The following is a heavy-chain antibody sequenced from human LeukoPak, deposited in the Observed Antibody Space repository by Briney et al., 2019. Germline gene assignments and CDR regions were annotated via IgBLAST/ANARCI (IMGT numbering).Heavy chain of an antibody. CDR3: ARRLDQLVRGGYYYYMDV. CDR2: IYTSGST. Sequence: SETLSLTCTVSGGSISSGSYYWSWIRQPAGKGLEWIGRIYTSGSTNYNPSFKSRVTISVDTSKNQFSLKLSSVTAADTAVYYCARRLDQLVRGGYYYYMDVWGKGTTVTVSS. CDR1: GGSISSGSYY. D-gene: IGHD6-6*01. V-gene: IGHV4-61*02. J-gene: IGHJ6*03.